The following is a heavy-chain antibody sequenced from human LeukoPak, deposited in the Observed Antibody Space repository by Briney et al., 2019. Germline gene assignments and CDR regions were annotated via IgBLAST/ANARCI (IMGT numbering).Heavy chain of an antibody. Sequence: ASVKVSCKASGYTFTGYYMHWVRQAPGQWLELMGRINPNSGGTNYAQKFQGRVTMTRDTSISTAYMELSRLRSDDTAVYYCAREVIVVVNWFDPWGQGTLVTVSS. J-gene: IGHJ5*02. CDR3: AREVIVVVNWFDP. CDR2: INPNSGGT. D-gene: IGHD3-22*01. V-gene: IGHV1-2*06. CDR1: GYTFTGYY.